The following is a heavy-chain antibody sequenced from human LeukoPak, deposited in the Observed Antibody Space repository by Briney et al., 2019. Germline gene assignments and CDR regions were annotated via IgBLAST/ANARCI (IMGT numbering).Heavy chain of an antibody. CDR3: ARIAMVRVFYYYYYMDV. J-gene: IGHJ6*03. Sequence: GGSLRLSCAASGFTFSSYGMHWVRQAPGKGLEWVAFIQYDGSNKYYADSVKGRFTISRDNAKNSLYLQMNSLRAEDTAVYYCARIAMVRVFYYYYYMDVWGKGTTVTISS. V-gene: IGHV3-30*02. CDR2: IQYDGSNK. D-gene: IGHD3-10*01. CDR1: GFTFSSYG.